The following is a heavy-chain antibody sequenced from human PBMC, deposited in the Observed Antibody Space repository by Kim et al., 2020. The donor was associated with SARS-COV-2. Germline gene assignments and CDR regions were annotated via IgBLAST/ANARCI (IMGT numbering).Heavy chain of an antibody. J-gene: IGHJ3*01. CDR3: ARDKEQEGDALDL. CDR1: GFSFGDYA. CDR2: ISWRSNNI. Sequence: GGSLRLSCAGSGFSFGDYAMYWVRQAPGKGLEWVAGISWRSNNIGYADSVKGRFTISRDNAKNSLYLEMNSLRPEDTALYYCARDKEQEGDALDLWGQGT. V-gene: IGHV3-9*01.